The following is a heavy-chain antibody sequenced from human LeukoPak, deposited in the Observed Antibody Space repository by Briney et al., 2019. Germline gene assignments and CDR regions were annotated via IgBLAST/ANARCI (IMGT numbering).Heavy chain of an antibody. V-gene: IGHV3-30*04. CDR1: GFTFSSYA. J-gene: IGHJ6*03. Sequence: GGSLRLSCAASGFTFSSYAMHWVRQAPGKGLEWVAVISYDGSNKYYADSVKGRFTISRDNSKNTLYLQMNSLRAEDTAVYYCARVNVFVGWGYYYYMDVWGKGTTVTVSS. CDR2: ISYDGSNK. D-gene: IGHD2-15*01. CDR3: ARVNVFVGWGYYYYMDV.